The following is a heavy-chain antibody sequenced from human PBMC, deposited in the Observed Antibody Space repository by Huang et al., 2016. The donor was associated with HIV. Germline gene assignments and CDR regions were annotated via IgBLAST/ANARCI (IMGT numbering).Heavy chain of an antibody. CDR2: ISNEGSTK. CDR3: ARSEPSRYYFDY. V-gene: IGHV3-30-3*01. J-gene: IGHJ4*02. Sequence: QVQLVESGGGVVQPGTSQRLFCAASGFTFSNYAMNWVRQAPGKGLEWVAVISNEGSTKYYADSVKGRFTISRDNSKNTVYLQMNSLRAEDTAVYYCARSEPSRYYFDYWGQGTLVTVSS. CDR1: GFTFSNYA.